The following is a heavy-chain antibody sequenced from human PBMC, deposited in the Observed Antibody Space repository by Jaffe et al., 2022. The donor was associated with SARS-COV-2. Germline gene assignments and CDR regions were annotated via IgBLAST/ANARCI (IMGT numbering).Heavy chain of an antibody. CDR2: IKSKTDGGTT. V-gene: IGHV3-15*01. Sequence: EVQLVESGGGLVKPGGSLRLSCAASGFTFSNAWMSWVRQAPGKGLEWVGRIKSKTDGGTTDYAAPVKGRFTISRDDSKNTLYLQMNSLKTEDTAVYYCTIVITFSQTFDYWGQGTLVTVSS. CDR1: GFTFSNAW. CDR3: TIVITFSQTFDY. D-gene: IGHD3-16*01. J-gene: IGHJ4*02.